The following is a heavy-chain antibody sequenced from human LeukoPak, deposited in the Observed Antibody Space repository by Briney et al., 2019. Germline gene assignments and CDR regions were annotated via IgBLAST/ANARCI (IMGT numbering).Heavy chain of an antibody. CDR3: ARDYYDSSGLAPLMFDY. Sequence: LRLSCAASGFTFSSYAMSWVRQAPGKGLEWIGYIYYSGTTYYNPSLKSRVTISVDTSKNQFSLKLSSVTAADTAVYYCARDYYDSSGLAPLMFDYWGQGTLVTVSS. V-gene: IGHV4-31*02. D-gene: IGHD3-22*01. CDR2: IYYSGTT. J-gene: IGHJ4*02. CDR1: GFTFSSYA.